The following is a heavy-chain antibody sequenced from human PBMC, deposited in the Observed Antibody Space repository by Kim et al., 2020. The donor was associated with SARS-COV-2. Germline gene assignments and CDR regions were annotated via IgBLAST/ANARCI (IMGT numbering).Heavy chain of an antibody. Sequence: ESGRGGFTITRDNSKNTVYLHMNSLGAEDTAVYYCAKVHTGYSSSWSFDPWGQGTLVTVSS. CDR3: AKVHTGYSSSWSFDP. D-gene: IGHD6-13*01. V-gene: IGHV3-30*02. J-gene: IGHJ5*02.